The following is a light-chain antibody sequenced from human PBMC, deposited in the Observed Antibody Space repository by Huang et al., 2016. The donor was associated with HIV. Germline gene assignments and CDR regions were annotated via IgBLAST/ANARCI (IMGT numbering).Light chain of an antibody. CDR1: QSLLPAKGNNY. Sequence: DIVMTQSPLSLPVTPGEPASLSCRSSQSLLPAKGNNYVDWYLQKPGQSPQLLIYMAFNRASGVPDRFSGSGSGTDFTLKISRVEAEDVGVYYCMQALQTPYTFGQGTKLEIK. J-gene: IGKJ2*01. V-gene: IGKV2-28*01. CDR2: MAF. CDR3: MQALQTPYT.